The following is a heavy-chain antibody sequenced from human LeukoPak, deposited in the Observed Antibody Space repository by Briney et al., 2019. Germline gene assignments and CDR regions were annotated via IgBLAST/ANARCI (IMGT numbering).Heavy chain of an antibody. D-gene: IGHD2-2*01. CDR3: ARHLYCSSTSCSFDY. V-gene: IGHV4-38-2*01. J-gene: IGHJ4*02. CDR1: GYSISRGYY. CDR2: IYHSGST. Sequence: SETLSLTRAVSGYSISRGYYWGWIRQPPGKGLEGIGSIYHSGSTYYNPSPKSRVTISVDTTKNQFSLKLSSVTAADTAVYYCARHLYCSSTSCSFDYWGQGTLVTVSS.